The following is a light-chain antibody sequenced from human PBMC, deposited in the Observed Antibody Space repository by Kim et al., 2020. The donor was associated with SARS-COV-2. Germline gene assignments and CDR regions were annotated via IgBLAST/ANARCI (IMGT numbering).Light chain of an antibody. Sequence: WSPGERATLSCRASQSVSRNYLAWYQQRPGQAPRLLVYGASGRATGIPDRFSGSGSGTDFTLTISRLEPEDFAVYYCQQYGSSPYTFGQGTKLEI. CDR3: QQYGSSPYT. CDR1: QSVSRNY. CDR2: GAS. V-gene: IGKV3-20*01. J-gene: IGKJ2*01.